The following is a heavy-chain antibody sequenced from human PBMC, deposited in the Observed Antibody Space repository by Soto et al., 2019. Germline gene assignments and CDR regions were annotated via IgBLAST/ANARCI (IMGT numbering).Heavy chain of an antibody. D-gene: IGHD3-22*01. CDR2: SYYSGNT. CDR3: ARQYYASSVCPPGDY. CDR1: GGSISSKSHS. V-gene: IGHV4-39*01. Sequence: QLQLQESGPGLVKPSETLSLTCTVSGGSISSKSHSWRWIRQPPRTGLEWIGSSYYSGNTSDNSSLNSPVTISVDTSRKLSSLKWNSVTAADTAVYFCARQYYASSVCPPGDYWGQGTLVTVSS. J-gene: IGHJ4*02.